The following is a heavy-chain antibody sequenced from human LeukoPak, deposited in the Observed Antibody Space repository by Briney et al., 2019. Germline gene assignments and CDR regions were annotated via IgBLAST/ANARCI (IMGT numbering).Heavy chain of an antibody. CDR2: INHSGST. CDR1: GGSFSGYY. V-gene: IGHV4-34*01. CDR3: ARQLWSSYFDY. D-gene: IGHD5-18*01. Sequence: PSETLSLTCAVYGGSFSGYYWSWLRQPPGKGLEWIGEINHSGSTNYNPSLKSRVTISVDTSKNQFSLKLSSVTAADTAVYYCARQLWSSYFDYWGQGTLVTVSS. J-gene: IGHJ4*02.